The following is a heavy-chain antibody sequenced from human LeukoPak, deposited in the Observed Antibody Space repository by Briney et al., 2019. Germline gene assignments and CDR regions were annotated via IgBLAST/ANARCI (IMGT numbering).Heavy chain of an antibody. J-gene: IGHJ4*02. Sequence: ETLSLTCTVSGGSISSYYWSWIRQPPGKGLEWVSRINSDGSSTNYADSVQGRFTISRDYAKNTLYLQMNSLRAKDTAMYYCARDSNTYFDYWGQGTLVTVSS. CDR1: GGSISSYY. V-gene: IGHV3-74*01. CDR3: ARDSNTYFDY. CDR2: INSDGSST.